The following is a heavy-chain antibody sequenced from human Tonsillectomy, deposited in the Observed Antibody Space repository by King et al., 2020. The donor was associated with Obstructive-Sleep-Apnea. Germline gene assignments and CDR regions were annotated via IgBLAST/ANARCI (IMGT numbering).Heavy chain of an antibody. D-gene: IGHD3-22*01. CDR1: GGSISSGGYY. CDR3: ARVEVDYYDSSGYYPKWGYYFDY. V-gene: IGHV4-31*03. Sequence: VQLQESGPGLVKPSQTLSLTCTVSGGSISSGGYYWSWIRQHPGKGLEWIGYIYYSGSTYYNPSLKSRVTISVDTSKNQFSLKLSSVTAADTAVYYLARVEVDYYDSSGYYPKWGYYFDYWGQGTLVTVSS. J-gene: IGHJ4*02. CDR2: IYYSGST.